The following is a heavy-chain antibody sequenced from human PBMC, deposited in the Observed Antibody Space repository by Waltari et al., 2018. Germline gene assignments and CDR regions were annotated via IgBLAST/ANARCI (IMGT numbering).Heavy chain of an antibody. CDR2: MNPNSGNT. Sequence: QVQLVQSGAEVKKPGASVKVSCKASGYTFTSYDINWVRQATGQGLEWMGWMNPNSGNTGYAQKFQGRVTMTRNTSISTAYMERSSLRSEDTAVYYCARGTMSREWLPGHPFDPWGQGTLVTVSS. CDR3: ARGTMSREWLPGHPFDP. CDR1: GYTFTSYD. J-gene: IGHJ5*02. V-gene: IGHV1-8*01. D-gene: IGHD3-3*01.